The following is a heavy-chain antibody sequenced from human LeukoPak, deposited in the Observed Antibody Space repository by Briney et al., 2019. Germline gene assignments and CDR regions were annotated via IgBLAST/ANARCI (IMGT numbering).Heavy chain of an antibody. CDR1: GGSFSGYY. V-gene: IGHV4-34*01. D-gene: IGHD3-22*01. Sequence: PSETLSLTCAVYGGSFSGYYWSWIRQPPGKGLEWIGEINHSGSTNYNPSLKSRVTISVDTSKNQVSLKLSSVTAADTAVYYCARHRGTYYYDSSGYESAFDIWGQGTMVTVSS. CDR2: INHSGST. CDR3: ARHRGTYYYDSSGYESAFDI. J-gene: IGHJ3*02.